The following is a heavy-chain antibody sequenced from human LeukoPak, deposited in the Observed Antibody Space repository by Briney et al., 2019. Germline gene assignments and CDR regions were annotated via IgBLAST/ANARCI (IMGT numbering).Heavy chain of an antibody. Sequence: PGGSLRLSCAASGFTFSSYALHWVRQAPGKGLEWVAVISYDGSTKYYADSVKGRFTVSRDKSKNTLNLQMNSLRAEDTAIYYCARGRIVVLTATPFDIWGQGTMVIVSS. V-gene: IGHV3-30*04. J-gene: IGHJ3*02. CDR1: GFTFSSYA. CDR2: ISYDGSTK. D-gene: IGHD2-21*02. CDR3: ARGRIVVLTATPFDI.